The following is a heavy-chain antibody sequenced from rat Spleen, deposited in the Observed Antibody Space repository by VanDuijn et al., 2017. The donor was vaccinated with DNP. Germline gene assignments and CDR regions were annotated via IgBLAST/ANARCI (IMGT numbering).Heavy chain of an antibody. Sequence: EVKLVASGGGLVQPGRSLKLSCAASGFNFNDYWMGWVRQAPGKGLEWIGEISKDGSSINYTPSLKDKFTISRDNVQSTLYLQMSKLGSEDTAIYSCARHYGHNGFDYWGQGVMVTVSS. CDR3: ARHYGHNGFDY. D-gene: IGHD1-11*01. J-gene: IGHJ2*01. CDR1: GFNFNDYW. CDR2: ISKDGSSI. V-gene: IGHV4-2*01.